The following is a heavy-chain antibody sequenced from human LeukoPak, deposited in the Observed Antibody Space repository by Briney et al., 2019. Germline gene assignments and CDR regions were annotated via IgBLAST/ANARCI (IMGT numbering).Heavy chain of an antibody. V-gene: IGHV4-39*07. D-gene: IGHD3-22*01. CDR1: AASTGSSSYD. J-gene: IGHJ4*02. Sequence: SETLSLTRTVAAASTGSSSYDWGWIRQPPGKGLEWIGRMHDSGSTYYNPSLKGPVTMSADMSKNQFSLKLSSVTAADTAVYYFARDRYYYDSSGDLFDYWGQGTLVTVSS. CDR3: ARDRYYYDSSGDLFDY. CDR2: MHDSGST.